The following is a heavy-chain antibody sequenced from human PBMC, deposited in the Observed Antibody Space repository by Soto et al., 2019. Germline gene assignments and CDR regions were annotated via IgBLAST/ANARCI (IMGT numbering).Heavy chain of an antibody. CDR1: GFSFSDYA. Sequence: EVQVVESGGDLVQPGGSLRVSCSASGFSFSDYAMHWVRQAPGKGPEYISGISSNGDTTYYADSVRDRITISRDNSKKTVYLQMSSLRPEDTAVYYCVKGRCGTTTCYTVFLDDCGMGTLVTGSS. D-gene: IGHD2-2*02. CDR3: VKGRCGTTTCYTVFLDD. CDR2: ISSNGDTT. V-gene: IGHV3-64D*08. J-gene: IGHJ4*02.